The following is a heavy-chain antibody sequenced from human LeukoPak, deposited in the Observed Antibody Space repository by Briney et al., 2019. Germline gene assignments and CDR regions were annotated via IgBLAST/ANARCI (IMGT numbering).Heavy chain of an antibody. J-gene: IGHJ5*02. Sequence: SQTLSLTCTVSGGSISSGGYYWSWIRQHPGKGLEWIGYIYYSGSTYYNPSLKSRVTISVDTSKNQFSLKLSSVTAADTAVYYCTRHGIAAAGTGNWFDPWGQGTLVTVSS. CDR1: GGSISSGGYY. D-gene: IGHD6-13*01. CDR3: TRHGIAAAGTGNWFDP. CDR2: IYYSGST. V-gene: IGHV4-31*03.